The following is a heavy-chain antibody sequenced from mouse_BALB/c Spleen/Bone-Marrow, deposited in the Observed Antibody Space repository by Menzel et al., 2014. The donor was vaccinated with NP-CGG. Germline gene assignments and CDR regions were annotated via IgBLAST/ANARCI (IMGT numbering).Heavy chain of an antibody. CDR3: ASYYGSTWYFDV. CDR2: INPYNGGT. J-gene: IGHJ1*01. CDR1: GYSFTGYT. V-gene: IGHV1-18*01. Sequence: EVQLQQSGPELVKPGASMKISCKASGYSFTGYTMNWVKQSHGKNLEWIGPINPYNGGTTYNQYFKGKATLTVDRSSSTAYMELLSLTSEDSAVYYCASYYGSTWYFDVWGAGITVTVSS. D-gene: IGHD1-1*01.